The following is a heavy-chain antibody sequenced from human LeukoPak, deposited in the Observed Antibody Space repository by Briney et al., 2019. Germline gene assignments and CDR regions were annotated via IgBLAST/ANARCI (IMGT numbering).Heavy chain of an antibody. V-gene: IGHV3-30*04. CDR3: ARDGAPQGIAVTHYFDY. Sequence: PGRSLRLSCAASGFTFSSYAMHWVRQAPGKGLEWVAVISYDGSNKYYADSVKGRFTISRDNSKNTLYLQTNSLRAEDTAVYYCARDGAPQGIAVTHYFDYWGQGTLVTVSS. CDR1: GFTFSSYA. CDR2: ISYDGSNK. J-gene: IGHJ4*02. D-gene: IGHD6-19*01.